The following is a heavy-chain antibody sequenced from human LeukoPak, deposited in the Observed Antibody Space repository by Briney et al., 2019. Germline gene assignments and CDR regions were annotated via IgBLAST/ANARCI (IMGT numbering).Heavy chain of an antibody. V-gene: IGHV3-30-3*01. CDR2: ISYDGSNK. CDR3: ARDSYSGSYSFDY. D-gene: IGHD1-26*01. J-gene: IGHJ4*02. Sequence: GGSLRLSCAASGFTVSSNYMSWVRQAPGKGLEWVAVISYDGSNKYYADSVKGRSTISRDNSKNTLFLQMNSLRAEDTAVYYCARDSYSGSYSFDYWGQGTLVTVSS. CDR1: GFTVSSNY.